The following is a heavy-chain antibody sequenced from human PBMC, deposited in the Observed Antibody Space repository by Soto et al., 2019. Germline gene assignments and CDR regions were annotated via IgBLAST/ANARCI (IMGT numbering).Heavy chain of an antibody. CDR2: ISWNSGSI. V-gene: IGHV3-9*01. J-gene: IGHJ4*02. CDR3: AKTPEDGYNPFDY. Sequence: GGSLRLSCAASGFTFTSYAMHWVRQAPGKGLEWVSGISWNSGSIGYADSVKGRFTISRDNAKNSLYLQMNSLRAEDTALYYCAKTPEDGYNPFDYWGQGTLVTVSS. D-gene: IGHD5-12*01. CDR1: GFTFTSYA.